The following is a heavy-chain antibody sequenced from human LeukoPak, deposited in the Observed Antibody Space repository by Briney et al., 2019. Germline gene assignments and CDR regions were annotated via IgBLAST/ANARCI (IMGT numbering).Heavy chain of an antibody. D-gene: IGHD3-10*01. CDR2: ISVSDGST. CDR3: AKAVTFSYFDY. CDR1: GFTFSSYA. J-gene: IGHJ4*02. V-gene: IGHV3-23*01. Sequence: PGGSLRLSCAASGFTFSSYAMGWVRQAPGKGLEWVSAISVSDGSTYYADSVKGRFTISRDNSKNTLYLQMNSLRAEDTAVYYCAKAVTFSYFDYWGQGTLVTVSS.